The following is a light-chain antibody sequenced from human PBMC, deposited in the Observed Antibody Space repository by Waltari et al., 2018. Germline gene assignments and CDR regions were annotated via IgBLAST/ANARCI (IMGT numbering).Light chain of an antibody. Sequence: DVQMTQSPSSLSASVGDRVPITCRASQAMNHYLACYHQKPGKPPQPLLYATSILQSGVPSRFSGSGSGTEFTLTISSLQPDDVATYYCQKYDGAPWTFGQGTKLEIK. CDR1: QAMNHY. CDR2: ATS. CDR3: QKYDGAPWT. J-gene: IGKJ1*01. V-gene: IGKV1-27*01.